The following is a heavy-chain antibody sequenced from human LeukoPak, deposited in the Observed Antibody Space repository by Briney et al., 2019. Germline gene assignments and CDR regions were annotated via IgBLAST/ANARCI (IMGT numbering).Heavy chain of an antibody. CDR3: ARDLDGPVYYFDY. CDR1: GYTFSDYY. D-gene: IGHD3-3*01. CDR2: ISSSGSTI. Sequence: GGSLRLSCAASGYTFSDYYMSWIRQAPGKGLEWVSYISSSGSTIYYADSVKGRFTISRDNAKNSLYLQMNSLRAEDTAVYYCARDLDGPVYYFDYWGQGTLVTVSS. J-gene: IGHJ4*02. V-gene: IGHV3-11*01.